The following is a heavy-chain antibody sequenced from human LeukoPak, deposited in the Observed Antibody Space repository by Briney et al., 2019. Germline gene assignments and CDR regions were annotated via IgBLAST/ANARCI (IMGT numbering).Heavy chain of an antibody. Sequence: SETLSLTCAVYGGSFSGYYWSWIRQPPGKGLEWIGEINHSGSTNYNPSLKSRVTISVDTSKNQFSLKLSSVTAADTAVYYCARRVTYGSGTYYLFYYYYMDVWGKGTTVTISS. D-gene: IGHD3-10*01. CDR3: ARRVTYGSGTYYLFYYYYMDV. J-gene: IGHJ6*03. V-gene: IGHV4-34*01. CDR2: INHSGST. CDR1: GGSFSGYY.